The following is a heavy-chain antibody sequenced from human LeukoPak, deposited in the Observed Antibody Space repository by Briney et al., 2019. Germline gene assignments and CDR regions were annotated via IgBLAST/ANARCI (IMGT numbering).Heavy chain of an antibody. V-gene: IGHV3-23*01. D-gene: IGHD1-14*01. Sequence: GGSLRLSCAASGFTFSSYAMSWVRQAPGKGLEWVSAISGSGGSTYYADSVKGRFTISRDNSKNTLYLQMNSLRAEDTAVYYCARDLINPTGYYYGMDVWGQGTTVTVSS. CDR3: ARDLINPTGYYYGMDV. CDR1: GFTFSSYA. CDR2: ISGSGGST. J-gene: IGHJ6*02.